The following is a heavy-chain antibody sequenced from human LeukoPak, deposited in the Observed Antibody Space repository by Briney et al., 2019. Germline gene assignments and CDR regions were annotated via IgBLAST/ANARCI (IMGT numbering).Heavy chain of an antibody. CDR1: GFTFSTYA. V-gene: IGHV3-23*01. Sequence: GGSLRLSCAASGFTFSTYAMSWVRQAPGKGLEWVSAISGSGGSTYYADSVKRRITISRDNSKNTLYLQMNSLRAEDTAVYYCAKGFPGGSYYVFDYWGQGTLVTVSS. J-gene: IGHJ4*02. CDR2: ISGSGGST. CDR3: AKGFPGGSYYVFDY. D-gene: IGHD1-26*01.